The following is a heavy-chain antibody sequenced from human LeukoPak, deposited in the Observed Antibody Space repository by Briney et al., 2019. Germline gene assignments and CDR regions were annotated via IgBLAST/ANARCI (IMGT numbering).Heavy chain of an antibody. Sequence: PSQTLSLTCTVSGGSISSGGYYWSWIRQPPGKGLEWIGNIYHSGSTYYNPSLKSRVTISVDRSKNQFSLKLSSVTAEDTAVYYCAKVRMSRSIAAAVQYWGQGTLVTVSS. CDR1: GGSISSGGYY. D-gene: IGHD6-13*01. V-gene: IGHV4-30-2*01. J-gene: IGHJ4*02. CDR3: AKVRMSRSIAAAVQY. CDR2: IYHSGST.